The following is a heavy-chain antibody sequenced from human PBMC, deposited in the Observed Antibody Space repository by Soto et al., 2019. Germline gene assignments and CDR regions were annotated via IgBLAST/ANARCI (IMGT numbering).Heavy chain of an antibody. CDR3: ARDRVVVVAATGLFDY. V-gene: IGHV1-46*01. D-gene: IGHD2-15*01. CDR2: INPSGGST. CDR1: GYTFASYY. Sequence: ASVKVSCKASGYTFASYYMHWVRQAPGQGLEWMGIINPSGGSTSYAQKFQGRVTMTRDTSTSTVYMELSSLRSDDTAVYYGARDRVVVVAATGLFDYWGQGTLVTVPS. J-gene: IGHJ4*02.